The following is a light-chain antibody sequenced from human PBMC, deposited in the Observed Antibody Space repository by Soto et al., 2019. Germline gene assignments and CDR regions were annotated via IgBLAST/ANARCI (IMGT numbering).Light chain of an antibody. CDR1: QSISSW. Sequence: DIQMTQSPSTLSASVGARVTITCRASQSISSWLAWYQQKPGKAPKLLIYDASSLESGVPSRFSGSGSGTEFTLTISSLQPDDFATYYCQQYNSYSPTFGRGTKVDIK. V-gene: IGKV1-5*01. J-gene: IGKJ1*01. CDR3: QQYNSYSPT. CDR2: DAS.